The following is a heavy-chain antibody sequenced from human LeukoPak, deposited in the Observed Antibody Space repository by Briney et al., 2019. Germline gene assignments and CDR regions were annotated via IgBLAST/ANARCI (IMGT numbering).Heavy chain of an antibody. CDR1: GYSFTSYW. J-gene: IGHJ4*02. CDR2: IYTGGSDT. D-gene: IGHD2-15*01. V-gene: IGHV5-51*01. Sequence: GESLKISWKGSGYSFTSYWIGWVRQIPGKGREGMGIIYTGGSDTRYSPSLQGQVPLSADKSIRHAYLQWSRLKASDPAMYYCARRDKTLGHFDYWGQGTLVTVSS. CDR3: ARRDKTLGHFDY.